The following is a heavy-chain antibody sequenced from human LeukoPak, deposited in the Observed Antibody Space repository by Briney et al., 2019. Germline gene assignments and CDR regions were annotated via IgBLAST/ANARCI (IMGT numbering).Heavy chain of an antibody. Sequence: PGGSLRLSCAASGFTFSSYAMSWVRQAPGKGLEWVGRTRNKAKSYTTGYAASVKGRFTISRDNSKNSLYLQMNTLKTEDTAVYYCAVSGSYSNPSDFDYWGQGTLVTVSS. CDR1: GFTFSSYA. D-gene: IGHD1-26*01. J-gene: IGHJ4*02. CDR2: TRNKAKSYTT. V-gene: IGHV3-72*01. CDR3: AVSGSYSNPSDFDY.